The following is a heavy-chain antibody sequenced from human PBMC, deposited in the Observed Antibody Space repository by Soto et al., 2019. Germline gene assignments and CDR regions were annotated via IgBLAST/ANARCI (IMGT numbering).Heavy chain of an antibody. D-gene: IGHD5-12*01. CDR1: GGSISSGGYY. J-gene: IGHJ4*02. CDR3: ARIRDGYNLYFDY. Sequence: QVQLQESGPGLVKPSQTLSLTCTVSGGSISSGGYYWSWIRQHPGKGLEWIGYIYYSGSTYYNPSLKSRVTIAVDTSKNQFSLKLSSVTAADTAVYYCARIRDGYNLYFDYWGQGTLVTVSS. CDR2: IYYSGST. V-gene: IGHV4-31*03.